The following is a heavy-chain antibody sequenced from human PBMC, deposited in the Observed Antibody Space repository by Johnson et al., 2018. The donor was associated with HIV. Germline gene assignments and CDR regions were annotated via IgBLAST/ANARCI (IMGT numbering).Heavy chain of an antibody. CDR3: ARTLKWELGLPDWDSFDI. CDR1: GFTFDDYG. J-gene: IGHJ3*02. CDR2: INWNGGRI. Sequence: VQLVESGGSVVRPGGSLRLSCAASGFTFDDYGMSWVRQAPGKGLEWVSGINWNGGRIGYADSVNGRFTISRDNAKNSLYLQMNSLRAEDTALYYCARTLKWELGLPDWDSFDIWGQGTMVTVSS. V-gene: IGHV3-20*04. D-gene: IGHD1-26*01.